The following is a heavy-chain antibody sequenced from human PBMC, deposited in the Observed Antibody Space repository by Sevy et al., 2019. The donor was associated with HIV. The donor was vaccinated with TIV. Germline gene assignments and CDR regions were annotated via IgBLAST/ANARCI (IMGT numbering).Heavy chain of an antibody. D-gene: IGHD3-16*01. Sequence: ASVKVSCKASGFTFSSSAVQWVRQARGQRLEWIGWMVVGSGVTDYAQKFQERVTITRDMSTSTVYMELTSLTSEDTAIYYCAAEDMTTFGGHLRVFDIWGQGTMVTVSS. V-gene: IGHV1-58*01. CDR3: AAEDMTTFGGHLRVFDI. CDR2: MVVGSGVT. J-gene: IGHJ3*02. CDR1: GFTFSSSA.